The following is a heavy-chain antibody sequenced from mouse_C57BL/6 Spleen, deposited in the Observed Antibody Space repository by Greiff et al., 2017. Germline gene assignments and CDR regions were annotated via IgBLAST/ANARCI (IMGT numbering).Heavy chain of an antibody. CDR1: GYTFTSYW. Sequence: QVQLQQSGAELAKPGASVMLSCTASGYTFTSYWMHWVKQRPGQGLEWIGYINPSSGYTKYNQKFKDKATLTADKSSSTAYMQLSSLTYEDSAVYYWTREGLYYDYDDDAMDYWGQGTSVTVSS. CDR3: TREGLYYDYDDDAMDY. J-gene: IGHJ4*01. V-gene: IGHV1-7*01. CDR2: INPSSGYT. D-gene: IGHD2-4*01.